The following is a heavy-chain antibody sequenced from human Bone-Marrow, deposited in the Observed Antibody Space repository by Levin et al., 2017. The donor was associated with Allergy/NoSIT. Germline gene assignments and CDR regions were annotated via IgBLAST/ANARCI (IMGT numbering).Heavy chain of an antibody. CDR2: IYPGDSDT. Sequence: KHGESLKISCLGSGYDFGKYWIGWVRQMPGKGLEWVGTIYPGDSDTRYSPSFQGQVSISADKSISAAYLQWRGLRASDTATYYCARRKNTLGFLQWTTGASDVWGQGTVVTVSS. J-gene: IGHJ3*01. CDR3: ARRKNTLGFLQWTTGASDV. V-gene: IGHV5-51*01. D-gene: IGHD6-19*01. CDR1: GYDFGKYW.